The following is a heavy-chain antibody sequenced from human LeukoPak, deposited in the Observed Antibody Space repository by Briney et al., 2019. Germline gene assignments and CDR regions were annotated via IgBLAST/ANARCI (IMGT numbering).Heavy chain of an antibody. V-gene: IGHV1-46*01. Sequence: ASVKVSCKASGYTFTSYYMHWVRQAPGQGLEWMGIINPSGGSKSYAQKFQGRVTMTRDTSTSTVYMELSSLRSEDPAVYYCARDRGTMVRGVKYYFDYWGQGTLVTVSS. CDR1: GYTFTSYY. CDR2: INPSGGSK. D-gene: IGHD3-10*01. J-gene: IGHJ4*02. CDR3: ARDRGTMVRGVKYYFDY.